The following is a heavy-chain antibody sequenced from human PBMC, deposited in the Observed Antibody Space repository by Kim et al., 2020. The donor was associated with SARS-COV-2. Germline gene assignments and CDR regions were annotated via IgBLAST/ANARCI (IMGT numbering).Heavy chain of an antibody. CDR3: AKDPPDWYYDILTGHIYGRDAFDI. CDR1: GFTFSSYA. CDR2: ISGSGGST. J-gene: IGHJ3*02. V-gene: IGHV3-23*01. D-gene: IGHD3-9*01. Sequence: GGSLRLSCAASGFTFSSYAMSWVRQAPGKGLEWVSAISGSGGSTYYADSVKGRFTISRDNSKNTLYLQMNSLRAEDTAVYYCAKDPPDWYYDILTGHIYGRDAFDIWGQGTMVTVSS.